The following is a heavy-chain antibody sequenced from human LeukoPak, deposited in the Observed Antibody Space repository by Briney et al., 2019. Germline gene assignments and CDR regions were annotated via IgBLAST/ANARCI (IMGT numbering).Heavy chain of an antibody. J-gene: IGHJ6*03. D-gene: IGHD5-12*01. Sequence: GGSLRLSCAASGFTFSSYSMNWVRQAPGKGLEWVSYISSSSTIYYADSVKGRFTISRDNAKNSLYLQMNSLRAEDTAVYYCARGGPGVATIGYYYYYMDVWGKGTTVTVSS. CDR1: GFTFSSYS. V-gene: IGHV3-48*01. CDR3: ARGGPGVATIGYYYYYMDV. CDR2: ISSSSTI.